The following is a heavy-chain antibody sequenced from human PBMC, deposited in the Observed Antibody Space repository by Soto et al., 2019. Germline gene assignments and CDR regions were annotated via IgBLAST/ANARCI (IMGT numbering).Heavy chain of an antibody. CDR1: GGSISSYY. J-gene: IGHJ6*02. CDR3: ASSPDTAMVPPGYGMDV. D-gene: IGHD5-18*01. V-gene: IGHV4-59*01. Sequence: SETLSLTCTVSGGSISSYYWSWIRRPPGKGLEWIGYIYYSGSTNYNPSLKSRVTISVDTSKNQFSLKLSSVTAADTAVYYCASSPDTAMVPPGYGMDVWGQGTTVTVS. CDR2: IYYSGST.